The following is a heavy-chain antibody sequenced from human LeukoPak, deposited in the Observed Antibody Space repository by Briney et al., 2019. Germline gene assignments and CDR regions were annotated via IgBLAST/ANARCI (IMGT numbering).Heavy chain of an antibody. CDR2: INPNSGGT. CDR3: ASIYGDYVASDY. V-gene: IGHV1-2*02. Sequence: GASVKVSCKASGYSFTVYYMHWVRQAPGQGLERMGWINPNSGGTNYAQKFLGRVTMTRDTSISTAYMELSRLRSDDTAVYYCASIYGDYVASDYWGQGTLVTVSS. D-gene: IGHD4-17*01. J-gene: IGHJ4*02. CDR1: GYSFTVYY.